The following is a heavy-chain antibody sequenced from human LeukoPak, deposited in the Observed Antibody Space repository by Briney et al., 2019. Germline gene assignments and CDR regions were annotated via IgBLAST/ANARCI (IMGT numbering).Heavy chain of an antibody. CDR2: IRMSSSCI. V-gene: IGHV3-21*01. J-gene: IGHJ4*02. Sequence: NPGGSLRLSCAASGFTFSSFGMNWVRQAPGKGLEWVSSIRMSSSCIYYADSVEGRFTISRDNAKNSLYLQMNSLRAEDTAVYYCARDRVSVVRGVTALDYWGQGTLVTVSS. D-gene: IGHD3-10*01. CDR1: GFTFSSFG. CDR3: ARDRVSVVRGVTALDY.